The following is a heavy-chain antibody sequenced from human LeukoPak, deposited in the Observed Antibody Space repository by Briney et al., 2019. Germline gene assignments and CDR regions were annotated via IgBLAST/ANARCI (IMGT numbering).Heavy chain of an antibody. J-gene: IGHJ3*02. CDR3: ARGPYSYDSSGAFDI. D-gene: IGHD3-22*01. Sequence: SQTLSLTCTVSGDSISSGDYYWSWIRQPAGKGLEWIGRISSSGSTNYNPSLKSRVTISVDTSENQFSLKLSSVTAADTAVYFCARGPYSYDSSGAFDIWGQGTMVTVSS. CDR1: GDSISSGDYY. V-gene: IGHV4-61*02. CDR2: ISSSGST.